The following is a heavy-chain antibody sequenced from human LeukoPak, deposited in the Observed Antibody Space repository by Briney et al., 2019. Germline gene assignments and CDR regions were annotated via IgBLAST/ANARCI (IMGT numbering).Heavy chain of an antibody. CDR3: ARERPGRDVYNHAFDI. Sequence: GGSLRLSCVASGFTFNNYGMHWVREAPGKGLEWVSVIRTDGSTYYADSVKGRFTISRDNSKNTLYLQMNSLRAEDTAVYYCARERPGRDVYNHAFDIWGQGTMVTVSS. V-gene: IGHV3-66*01. CDR2: IRTDGST. CDR1: GFTFNNYG. D-gene: IGHD5-24*01. J-gene: IGHJ3*02.